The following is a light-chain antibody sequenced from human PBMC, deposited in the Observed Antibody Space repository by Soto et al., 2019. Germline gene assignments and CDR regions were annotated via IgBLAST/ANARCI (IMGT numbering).Light chain of an antibody. J-gene: IGLJ1*01. CDR2: EVT. Sequence: QSVLTQPPSASGSPGQSVTISCTGTSSDVGGYNYVSWYQQHPGKVPKLMIYEVTKRPSGVPDRFSGSKSGNTASLTASGLQTEDEADYYCSSYAGTAYVFGTGTKVTVL. CDR1: SSDVGGYNY. V-gene: IGLV2-8*01. CDR3: SSYAGTAYV.